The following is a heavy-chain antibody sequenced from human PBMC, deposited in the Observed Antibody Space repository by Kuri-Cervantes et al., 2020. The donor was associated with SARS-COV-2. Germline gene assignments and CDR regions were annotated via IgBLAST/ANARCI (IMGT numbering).Heavy chain of an antibody. CDR2: VKTNSGNT. CDR3: YCAPKEGFDS. Sequence: ASVKVSCKAPETTFPNYDINWVRQATGQGLEWMGMVKTNSGNTLYAQIFQGRVTMTRDTSTSTVYMELSSLTSEDTAICYCYCAPKEGFDSWGQGTLVTVSS. J-gene: IGHJ4*02. V-gene: IGHV1-8*01. CDR1: ETTFPNYD. D-gene: IGHD2-21*01.